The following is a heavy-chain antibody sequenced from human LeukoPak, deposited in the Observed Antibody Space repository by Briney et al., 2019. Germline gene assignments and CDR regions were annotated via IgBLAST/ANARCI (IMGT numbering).Heavy chain of an antibody. Sequence: GGSLRLSCAASGFTFSNYAMIWVRQAPGKGLEWVSVIGDNNIFTGRFTYYAESVKGRFTISRDNSQGTVDLQMNNLRVEDTAVYYCARDWYDCWGQGTQVTVSS. V-gene: IGHV3-23*01. J-gene: IGHJ5*01. CDR3: ARDWYDC. CDR2: IGDNNIFTGRFT. CDR1: GFTFSNYA.